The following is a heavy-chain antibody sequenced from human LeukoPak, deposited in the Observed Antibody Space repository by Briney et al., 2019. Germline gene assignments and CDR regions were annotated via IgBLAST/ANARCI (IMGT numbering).Heavy chain of an antibody. CDR3: VRGNPFGGY. CDR2: IKQDGSEI. J-gene: IGHJ4*02. V-gene: IGHV3-7*03. CDR1: GLTFSSSW. Sequence: AGGSLRLSCAVSGLTFSSSWMDWVRQAPGKGLEWVANIKQDGSEISYVDSVKGLFTISRDNAKNSLYLQMNSLRAEDTAVYYCVRGNPFGGYWGQGTLVTVSS. D-gene: IGHD2-15*01.